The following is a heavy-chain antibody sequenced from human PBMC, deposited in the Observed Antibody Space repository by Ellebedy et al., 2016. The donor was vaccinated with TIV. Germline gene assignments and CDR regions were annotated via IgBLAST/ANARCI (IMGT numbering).Heavy chain of an antibody. CDR3: ARVPYSSGWYFDY. CDR1: GASTDSYF. J-gene: IGHJ4*02. CDR2: MYYSGSA. D-gene: IGHD6-19*01. V-gene: IGHV4-59*08. Sequence: MPSETLSLTCSVSGASTDSYFWSWIRQPPGKGLQWIGSMYYSGSANYNPSLESRVTLSIDTSKNQVSLKLSSVTAADTAVYYCARVPYSSGWYFDYWGQGTLVTVSS.